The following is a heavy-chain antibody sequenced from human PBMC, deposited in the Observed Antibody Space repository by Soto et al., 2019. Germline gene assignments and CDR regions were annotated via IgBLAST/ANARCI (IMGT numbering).Heavy chain of an antibody. V-gene: IGHV4-31*03. J-gene: IGHJ4*02. Sequence: PSETLSLTCTVSGVSIGRGGYSWNWIRQHPGKGLEWIGYIYYSGVTDLNPSLKSRVTMSVDTSKNQFSLRLSSVTAADTAVYFCASQSVSSAWYKGEHFDSWGQGTLVTVSS. CDR2: IYYSGVT. D-gene: IGHD6-19*01. CDR3: ASQSVSSAWYKGEHFDS. CDR1: GVSIGRGGYS.